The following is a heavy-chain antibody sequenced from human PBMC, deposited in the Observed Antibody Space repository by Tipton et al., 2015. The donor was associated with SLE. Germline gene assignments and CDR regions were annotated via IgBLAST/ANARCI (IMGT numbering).Heavy chain of an antibody. CDR1: GASISSGSYY. CDR2: ISYSETT. CDR3: AGAWQGYCSGGTCYVLDY. J-gene: IGHJ4*02. V-gene: IGHV4-61*10. D-gene: IGHD2-15*01. Sequence: TLSLTCTVSGASISSGSYYWSWIRQPAGKGLEWIGYISYSETTNYNPSLKSRVTISVDTSKNQFSLKLRSVTAADTAVYYCAGAWQGYCSGGTCYVLDYWGQGTLVTVSS.